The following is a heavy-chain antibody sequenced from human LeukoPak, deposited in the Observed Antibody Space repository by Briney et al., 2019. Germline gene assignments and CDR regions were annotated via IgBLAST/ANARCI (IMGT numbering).Heavy chain of an antibody. Sequence: SETLSLTCAVYGGSFSGYYWSWIRQPPGKGLEWIGETNHSGSTNYNPSLKSRVTISVDTSKNQFSLKLSSVTAADTAVYYCAREEMAAAGPPLGPTPYWGQGTLVTVSS. CDR3: AREEMAAAGPPLGPTPY. CDR2: TNHSGST. V-gene: IGHV4-34*01. J-gene: IGHJ4*02. D-gene: IGHD6-13*01. CDR1: GGSFSGYY.